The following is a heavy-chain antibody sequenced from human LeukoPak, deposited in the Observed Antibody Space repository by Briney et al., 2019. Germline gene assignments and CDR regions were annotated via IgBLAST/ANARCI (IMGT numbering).Heavy chain of an antibody. CDR1: GYSFTTYW. CDR3: ARQFLADSSSWYHDAFDI. V-gene: IGHV5-51*01. D-gene: IGHD6-13*01. Sequence: GESLKISCKGSGYSFTTYWIGWVRQMPGKGLEWMGIIYPGDSDPRYSPSFQGQVTISADESITTAYLQWSSLKASDTAMYYCARQFLADSSSWYHDAFDIWGQGTMVTVSS. J-gene: IGHJ3*02. CDR2: IYPGDSDP.